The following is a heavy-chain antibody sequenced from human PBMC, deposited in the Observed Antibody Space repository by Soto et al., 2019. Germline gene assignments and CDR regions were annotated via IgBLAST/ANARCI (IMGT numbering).Heavy chain of an antibody. Sequence: QLQLHESGPGLVQPSGTLTLTCTVSGDSIDRDFYWTWIRQPPGKGLEFIGNVFYIGNTLYNPSLKGRVTISVDTSKNQFSLTLTSVTAADTARYFCARTPDGYNHYFDFWGQGPLVTVSS. CDR2: VFYIGNT. J-gene: IGHJ4*02. D-gene: IGHD5-12*01. V-gene: IGHV4-38-2*02. CDR1: GDSIDRDFY. CDR3: ARTPDGYNHYFDF.